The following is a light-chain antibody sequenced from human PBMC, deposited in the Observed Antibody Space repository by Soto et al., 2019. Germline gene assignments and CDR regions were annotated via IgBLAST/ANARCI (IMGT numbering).Light chain of an antibody. Sequence: DIQLTQSPSTLSASVGDRVTITCRASQSVTDWLAWYQQKPGKAPKLLIYDASSLQSGVPSRFSGSGSGTEFSLTTSSLQPDDFATYYCQQYYRSCTFGQGTKVDIK. CDR3: QQYYRSCT. V-gene: IGKV1-5*01. CDR2: DAS. CDR1: QSVTDW. J-gene: IGKJ2*02.